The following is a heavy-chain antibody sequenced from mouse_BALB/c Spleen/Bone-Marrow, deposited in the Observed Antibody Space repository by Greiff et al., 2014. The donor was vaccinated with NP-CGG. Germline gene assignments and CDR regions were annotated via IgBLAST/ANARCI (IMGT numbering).Heavy chain of an antibody. J-gene: IGHJ3*01. D-gene: IGHD2-4*01. CDR3: ARGDYGAFAY. Sequence: VQLQQSGAELVKPGASVKLSCTASGCNIKDTYMHWVKQRPEQGLEWIARIDPANGNTKYDPKFQGKATTTADTSSNTAYLQLSSLTSEDTAVYYCARGDYGAFAYWGQGTLVTVSA. V-gene: IGHV14-3*02. CDR1: GCNIKDTY. CDR2: IDPANGNT.